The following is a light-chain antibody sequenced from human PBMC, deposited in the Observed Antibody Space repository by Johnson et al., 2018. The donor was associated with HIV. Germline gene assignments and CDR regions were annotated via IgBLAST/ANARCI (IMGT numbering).Light chain of an antibody. V-gene: IGLV1-51*02. CDR2: ENN. Sequence: QLVLTQPPSVSAAPGQKVTISCSGSNSNIGNNYVSWYQQLPGTAPKLLIYENNKRPSGIPDRFSGSKSGTSATLGIAGLQTGDEADYYCGTWDNSLSTGAVFGTGTQVT. CDR3: GTWDNSLSTGAV. J-gene: IGLJ1*01. CDR1: NSNIGNNY.